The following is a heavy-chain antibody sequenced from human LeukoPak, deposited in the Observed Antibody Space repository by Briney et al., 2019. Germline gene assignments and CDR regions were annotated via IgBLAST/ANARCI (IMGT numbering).Heavy chain of an antibody. CDR2: IFYSGGT. J-gene: IGHJ4*02. CDR1: GGSISGYY. CDR3: ARHTRLLRNYFDY. Sequence: PSETLSLTCSVSGGSISGYYWGWIRQPPGKGLEFIGSIFYSGGTYYNPSLRSRVTMAVDTSKNQFSLKLSSVTAADTAVYYCARHTRLLRNYFDYWGQGTLVTVSS. V-gene: IGHV4-39*01.